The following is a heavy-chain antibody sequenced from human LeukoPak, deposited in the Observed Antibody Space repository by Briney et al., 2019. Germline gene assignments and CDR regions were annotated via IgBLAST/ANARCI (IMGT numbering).Heavy chain of an antibody. D-gene: IGHD3-10*01. CDR3: AVWFGELLFDY. CDR2: IYSGGST. V-gene: IGHV3-53*01. CDR1: GFTVSSNY. Sequence: GGSLRLSCAASGFTVSSNYMSWVRQAPGKGLEWVSVIYSGGSTYYADSVKGRFTISRDNSKNTLHLQMNSLRAEDTAVYYCAVWFGELLFDYWGQGALVTVSS. J-gene: IGHJ4*02.